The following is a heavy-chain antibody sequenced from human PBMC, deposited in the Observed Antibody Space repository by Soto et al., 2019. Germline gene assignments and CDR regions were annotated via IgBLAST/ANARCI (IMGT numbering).Heavy chain of an antibody. Sequence: PSQTLSLTCAISGDSVSSNSAAWNWIRQSPSRGLEWLGRTYYRSKWYNDYAVSVKSRITINPDTSKNQFSLQLNSVTPEDTAVYYCARDPGYGDYGQYHYYYGMDVWGQGTTVTVSS. D-gene: IGHD4-17*01. CDR2: TYYRSKWYN. V-gene: IGHV6-1*01. J-gene: IGHJ6*02. CDR3: ARDPGYGDYGQYHYYYGMDV. CDR1: GDSVSSNSAA.